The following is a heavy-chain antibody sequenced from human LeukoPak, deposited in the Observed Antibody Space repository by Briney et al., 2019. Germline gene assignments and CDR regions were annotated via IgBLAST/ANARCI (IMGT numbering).Heavy chain of an antibody. CDR3: ARSPYYDILTGADMDV. V-gene: IGHV4-4*07. D-gene: IGHD3-9*01. CDR1: GGSISSYY. CDR2: IYTSGST. J-gene: IGHJ6*03. Sequence: SETLSLTCTVSGGSISSYYWSWIRQPAGKGPEWIGRIYTSGSTNYNPSLKSRVTMSVDTSKNQFSLKLSSVTAADTAVYYCARSPYYDILTGADMDVWGKGTTVTISS.